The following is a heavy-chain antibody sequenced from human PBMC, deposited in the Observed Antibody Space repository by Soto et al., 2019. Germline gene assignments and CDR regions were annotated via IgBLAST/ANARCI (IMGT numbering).Heavy chain of an antibody. Sequence: EVQLVESGGTLVQPGGSLRLSCAASGFTFSNYAMTWVRQTPGKGLEWVSAISSSGGRTYYADSVKGRFTISRDNSKNTLYLQMNSLRAEDTAVYYCAKGARTWRGQCSGGSCYSDWDYWGQGTQVTVSS. CDR2: ISSSGGRT. CDR3: AKGARTWRGQCSGGSCYSDWDY. V-gene: IGHV3-23*04. D-gene: IGHD2-15*01. CDR1: GFTFSNYA. J-gene: IGHJ4*02.